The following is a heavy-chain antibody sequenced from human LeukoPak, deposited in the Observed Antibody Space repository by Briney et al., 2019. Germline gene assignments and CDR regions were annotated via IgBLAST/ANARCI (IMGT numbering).Heavy chain of an antibody. CDR2: IYYSGCT. Sequence: PSETLSLTCTLSGGSISNYYWNWIRQPPGKGLDWIGYIYYSGCTKYNPSLKSRVTISVDTSKNQFSLRLSSVTAADTAVYYCARGGFLDPFDPWGQGTLVTVSS. V-gene: IGHV4-59*01. D-gene: IGHD1-1*01. CDR3: ARGGFLDPFDP. J-gene: IGHJ5*02. CDR1: GGSISNYY.